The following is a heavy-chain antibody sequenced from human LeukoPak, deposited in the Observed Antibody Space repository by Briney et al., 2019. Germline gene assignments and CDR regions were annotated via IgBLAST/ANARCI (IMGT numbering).Heavy chain of an antibody. Sequence: PGRSLRLSCAVSGFTFSTYAMHWVRHAQGEGLEWVAVISYDGSDKYYADSVKGRFPSSRDNSQNTLYLQMNSLRAEDTAMYYCVKSGSSGWYVLDYWGEGTLVTVSS. CDR3: VKSGSSGWYVLDY. J-gene: IGHJ4*02. CDR2: ISYDGSDK. V-gene: IGHV3-30*18. D-gene: IGHD6-19*01. CDR1: GFTFSTYA.